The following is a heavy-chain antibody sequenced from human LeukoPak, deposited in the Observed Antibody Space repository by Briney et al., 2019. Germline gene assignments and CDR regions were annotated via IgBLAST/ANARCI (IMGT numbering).Heavy chain of an antibody. CDR1: VYTFSGFY. Sequence: ASVKVSCKASVYTFSGFYIHWVRQAPGQGLEWMGWINPNSGVTKYEQKFQGRVTMTRDTSISTAYMELSRLTSDDTAVYYCPRDLMHLIDGDYGYWGQGTLLTVSS. V-gene: IGHV1-2*02. CDR3: PRDLMHLIDGDYGY. D-gene: IGHD4-17*01. CDR2: INPNSGVT. J-gene: IGHJ4*02.